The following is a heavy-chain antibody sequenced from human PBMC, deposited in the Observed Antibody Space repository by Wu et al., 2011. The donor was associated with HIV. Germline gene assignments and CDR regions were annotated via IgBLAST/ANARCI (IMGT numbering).Heavy chain of an antibody. D-gene: IGHD3-10*01. J-gene: IGHJ4*02. V-gene: IGHV1-69*14. Sequence: QVQLVQSGAEVKKPGSSVKVSCKASGGTFSGHSLSWVRQAPGQGLEWMGGMVPMFGRQDHAQKFRGRVKITVDKSQTTAYMELSSLRSDDTAVYYCARSGVLLYYGSGSYSDYWAQGTLVTVSS. CDR3: ARSGVLLYYGSGSYSDY. CDR1: GGTFSGHS. CDR2: MVPMFGRQ.